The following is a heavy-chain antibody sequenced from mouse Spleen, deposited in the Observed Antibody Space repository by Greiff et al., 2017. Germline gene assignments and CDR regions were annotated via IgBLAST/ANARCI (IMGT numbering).Heavy chain of an antibody. J-gene: IGHJ2*01. CDR1: GYSITSGYY. Sequence: DVQLHESGPGLVKPSQSLSLTCSVTGYSITSGYYWNWIRQFPGNKLEWMGYISYDGSNNYNPSLKNRISITRDTSKNQFFLKLNSVTTEDTATYYCAREGKLGPSFDYWGQGTTLTVSS. D-gene: IGHD4-1*01. CDR3: AREGKLGPSFDY. CDR2: ISYDGSN. V-gene: IGHV3-6*01.